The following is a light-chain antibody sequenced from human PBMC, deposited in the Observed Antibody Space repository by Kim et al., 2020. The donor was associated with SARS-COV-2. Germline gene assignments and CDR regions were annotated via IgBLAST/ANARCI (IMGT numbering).Light chain of an antibody. Sequence: GQSFTISWTGTSSDVGTYNLVSWYRHHPGEAPKLMIYEVNKRPSGVSNRFSGSKSGNTASLTISGLQAEDQADYYCISYGDTTTLVFGGGTKLTVL. CDR1: SSDVGTYNL. CDR3: ISYGDTTTLV. J-gene: IGLJ3*02. V-gene: IGLV2-23*02. CDR2: EVN.